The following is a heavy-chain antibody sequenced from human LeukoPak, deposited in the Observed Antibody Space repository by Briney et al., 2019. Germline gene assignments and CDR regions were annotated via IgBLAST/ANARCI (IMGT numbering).Heavy chain of an antibody. CDR2: IKDNGGST. D-gene: IGHD1-14*01. CDR3: AKGRTGTNYFGMDV. Sequence: GGSLRLSCATSGFTFSSYAMSWVRQAPGRGLEWVSAIKDNGGSTVYADSVKGRFTISRDNSKNTVYLQMNSLRAEDTAIYYCAKGRTGTNYFGMDVWGQGTTVTVSS. J-gene: IGHJ6*02. V-gene: IGHV3-23*01. CDR1: GFTFSSYA.